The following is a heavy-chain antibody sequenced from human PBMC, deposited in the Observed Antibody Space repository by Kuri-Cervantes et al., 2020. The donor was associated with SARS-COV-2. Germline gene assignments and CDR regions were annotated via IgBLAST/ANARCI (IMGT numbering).Heavy chain of an antibody. D-gene: IGHD3-3*01. CDR2: ISYDGSNK. CDR3: AKDRIGVFGVEYYYGMDV. J-gene: IGHJ6*02. Sequence: GESLKSSCAASGFTFSSYGMHWVRQAPGKGLEWVAVISYDGSNKYYADSVKGRFTISRDNSKNTLYLQMNSLRAEDTAVYYCAKDRIGVFGVEYYYGMDVWGQGTTVTVSS. CDR1: GFTFSSYG. V-gene: IGHV3-30*18.